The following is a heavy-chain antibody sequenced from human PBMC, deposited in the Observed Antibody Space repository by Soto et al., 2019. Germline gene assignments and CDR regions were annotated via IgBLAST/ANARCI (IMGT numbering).Heavy chain of an antibody. CDR2: INAGNGNT. J-gene: IGHJ4*02. CDR3: ARDGAVAGAINFDD. D-gene: IGHD6-19*01. Sequence: SVKVFCKASRYTFSTYAIHWVRQAPGQILEWMGWINAGNGNTKYSKKLKGRVTITRDTSEKKAYMELRSLRSEDTDVYYCARDGAVAGAINFDDWGQGTLVTLS. V-gene: IGHV1-3*01. CDR1: RYTFSTYA.